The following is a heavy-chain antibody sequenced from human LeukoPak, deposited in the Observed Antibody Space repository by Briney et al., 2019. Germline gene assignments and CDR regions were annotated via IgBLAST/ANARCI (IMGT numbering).Heavy chain of an antibody. J-gene: IGHJ4*02. CDR2: IYYSGST. Sequence: SETLSLTCTVSGGSISSYYWSWIRQPPGKGLEWIGYIYYSGSTNYNPSLKSRVTISVDTSKNQFSLKLSSVTAADTAVYYCARIRNYDFWSADTRGDYFDYWGQGTLVTVSS. V-gene: IGHV4-59*01. D-gene: IGHD3-3*01. CDR3: ARIRNYDFWSADTRGDYFDY. CDR1: GGSISSYY.